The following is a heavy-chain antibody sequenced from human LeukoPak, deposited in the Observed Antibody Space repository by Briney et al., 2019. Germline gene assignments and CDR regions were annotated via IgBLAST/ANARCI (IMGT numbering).Heavy chain of an antibody. Sequence: SVKVSCKASGGTFSNYAISWVRQAPGQGLEWLGGIIPIFGTANYTQGRVTITADESTSTAYMELSSLRSEDTAVYYCARCSTSFSYGTYFGYWGQGTLVTVSS. CDR1: GGTFSNYA. D-gene: IGHD2-2*01. CDR2: IIPIFGTA. V-gene: IGHV1-69*13. CDR3: ARCSTSFSYGTYFGY. J-gene: IGHJ4*02.